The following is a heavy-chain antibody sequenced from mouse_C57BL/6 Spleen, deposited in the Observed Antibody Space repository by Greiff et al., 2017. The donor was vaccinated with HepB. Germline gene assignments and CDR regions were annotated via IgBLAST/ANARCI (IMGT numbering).Heavy chain of an antibody. J-gene: IGHJ3*01. D-gene: IGHD1-1*01. Sequence: QVQLQQPGAELVKPGASVKLSCKASGYTFTSYWMHWVKQRPGQGLEWIGMIHPNSGSTNYNEKFKSKATLTVDKSSSTAYMQLSSLTSEDSAVYYCAKDDYYGSPFAYRGQGTLVTVSA. CDR1: GYTFTSYW. V-gene: IGHV1-64*01. CDR3: AKDDYYGSPFAY. CDR2: IHPNSGST.